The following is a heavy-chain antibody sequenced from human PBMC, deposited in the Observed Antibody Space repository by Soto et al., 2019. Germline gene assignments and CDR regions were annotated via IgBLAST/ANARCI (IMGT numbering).Heavy chain of an antibody. CDR3: ASNWNYVYAFDI. J-gene: IGHJ3*02. D-gene: IGHD1-7*01. CDR1: GYTFTSYG. V-gene: IGHV1-18*01. Sequence: ASVKVSCKASGYTFTSYGISWVRQAPGQGLEWMGWISAYNGNANYAQKLQGRVTMTTDTSTSTAYMELRSLRSDDTAVYYCASNWNYVYAFDIWGQGTMVTVSS. CDR2: ISAYNGNA.